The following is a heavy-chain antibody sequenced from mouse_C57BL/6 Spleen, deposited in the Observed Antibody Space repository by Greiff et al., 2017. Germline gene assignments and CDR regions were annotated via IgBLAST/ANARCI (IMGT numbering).Heavy chain of an antibody. V-gene: IGHV1-12*01. D-gene: IGHD2-4*01. CDR3: ARGDYDYWYFDV. J-gene: IGHJ1*03. CDR1: GYPFTSYN. Sequence: LQQSGAELVRPGASVKMSCKASGYPFTSYNMHWVKQTPRQGLEWIGAIYPGNGDTSYNQKFKGKATLTVDKSSRTAYMQLSSLTSEDSAVYFCARGDYDYWYFDVWGTGTTVTVSS. CDR2: IYPGNGDT.